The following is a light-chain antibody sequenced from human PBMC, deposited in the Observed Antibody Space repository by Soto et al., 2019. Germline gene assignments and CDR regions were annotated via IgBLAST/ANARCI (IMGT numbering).Light chain of an antibody. CDR2: KSS. Sequence: DIQMTQSPSTLSASIGDRVTITCRASQSISDWLAWYQHKPGKAPKLLIYKSSSLESGVPSRFSGSGSGTAVTLTISSLQPDEFATYYCQSYDSYSFGPGTKVDVK. V-gene: IGKV1-5*03. CDR1: QSISDW. CDR3: QSYDSYS. J-gene: IGKJ3*01.